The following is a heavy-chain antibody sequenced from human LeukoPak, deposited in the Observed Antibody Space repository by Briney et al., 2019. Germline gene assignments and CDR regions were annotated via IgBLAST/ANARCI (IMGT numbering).Heavy chain of an antibody. J-gene: IGHJ5*02. CDR3: ARHTKRPQAGWFDP. V-gene: IGHV5-51*01. CDR2: IYPRDSQI. Sequence: GESLKISCKASGYHFTTYWIGWVRQMPGKGLEYMGIIYPRDSQIRYSPSFQGQVTISADKSISTPYLQWTSLKASDTAIYYCARHTKRPQAGWFDPWGQGTLVTVSS. CDR1: GYHFTTYW. D-gene: IGHD6-25*01.